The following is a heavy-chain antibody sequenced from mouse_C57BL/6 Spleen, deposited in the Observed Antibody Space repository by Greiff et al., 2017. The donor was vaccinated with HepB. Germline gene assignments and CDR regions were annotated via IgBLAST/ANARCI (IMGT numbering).Heavy chain of an antibody. CDR3: ARERNYYGSSEYFDV. J-gene: IGHJ1*03. V-gene: IGHV3-6*01. CDR1: GYSITSGYY. D-gene: IGHD1-1*01. CDR2: ISYDGSN. Sequence: DVKLQESGPGLVKPSQSLSLTCSVTGYSITSGYYWNWIRQFPGNKLEWMGYISYDGSNNYNPSLKNRISITRDTSKNQFFLKLNSVTTEDTATYYCARERNYYGSSEYFDVWGTGTTVTVSS.